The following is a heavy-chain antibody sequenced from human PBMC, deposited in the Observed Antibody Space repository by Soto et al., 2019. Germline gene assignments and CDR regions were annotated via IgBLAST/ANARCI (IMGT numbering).Heavy chain of an antibody. CDR3: AREWGLLPYYVMNV. V-gene: IGHV4-61*03. CDR1: GDSVTSGSYY. CDR2: ISYTGRT. Sequence: PSETLSLTCIVSGDSVTSGSYYWTWLRQPPGKGLEWIGYISYTGRTKYNPSLQSRVTISVDTSKNDFSLNLSSVTAAGTAVCFCAREWGLLPYYVMNVWG. J-gene: IGHJ6*01. D-gene: IGHD7-27*01.